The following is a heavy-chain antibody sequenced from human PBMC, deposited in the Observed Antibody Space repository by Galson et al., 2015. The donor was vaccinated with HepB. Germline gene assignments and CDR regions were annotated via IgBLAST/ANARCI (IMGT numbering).Heavy chain of an antibody. CDR1: GDSVSSNSAA. V-gene: IGHV6-1*01. CDR2: TYYRSKWYN. Sequence: CAISGDSVSSNSAAWNWIRQSPSRGLEWLGRTYYRSKWYNDYAVSVKSRITINPDTSKNQFSLQLNSVTPEDTAVYYCARDPRMYYYDSSGYYSAYYYYGMDVWGQGTTVTVSS. J-gene: IGHJ6*02. D-gene: IGHD3-22*01. CDR3: ARDPRMYYYDSSGYYSAYYYYGMDV.